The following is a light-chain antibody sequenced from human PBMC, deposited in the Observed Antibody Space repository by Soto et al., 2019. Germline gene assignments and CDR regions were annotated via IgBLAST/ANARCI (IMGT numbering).Light chain of an antibody. CDR1: QSVSSY. J-gene: IGKJ5*01. V-gene: IGKV3-11*01. CDR2: DAS. CDR3: QQRSNWPPT. Sequence: EIVLTQSPATRSLSPGERATLSCRASQSVSSYLAWYQQKPGQAPRLLIYDASNRATGIPARFSGSGSRTDFTLTISSLEPEDFAVYYCQQRSNWPPTFGQGTRLEIK.